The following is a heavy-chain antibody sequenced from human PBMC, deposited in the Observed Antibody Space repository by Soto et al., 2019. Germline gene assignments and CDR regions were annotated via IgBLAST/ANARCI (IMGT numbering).Heavy chain of an antibody. V-gene: IGHV3-23*01. CDR1: GFTFSSYA. D-gene: IGHD3-9*01. CDR3: SKGSGEYYYDILTGYYFDY. J-gene: IGHJ4*02. CDR2: ISGSGGST. Sequence: GGSLRLSCAASGFTFSSYAMSWVRQAPGKGLEWVSAISGSGGSTYYADSEKGRCTISRDNSKNTQYLQMNSLRAEDTAVYYCSKGSGEYYYDILTGYYFDYWGQGTLVTVSS.